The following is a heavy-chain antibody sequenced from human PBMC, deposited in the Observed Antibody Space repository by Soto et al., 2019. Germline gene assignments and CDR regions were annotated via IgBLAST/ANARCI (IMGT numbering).Heavy chain of an antibody. V-gene: IGHV5-51*01. CDR1: GYKFTSYC. D-gene: IGHD3-3*01. CDR3: ARGDWYCDCWTAYSKYTFEF. Sequence: PGESLKISRKSSGYKFTSYCIAWVRQMPGKGLEYMGIICPGDSDTTYSPSFQGQVTISADKSISTAYLQWSSLKASDSAMYYCARGDWYCDCWTAYSKYTFEFWGRGTLVTV. CDR2: ICPGDSDT. J-gene: IGHJ4*02.